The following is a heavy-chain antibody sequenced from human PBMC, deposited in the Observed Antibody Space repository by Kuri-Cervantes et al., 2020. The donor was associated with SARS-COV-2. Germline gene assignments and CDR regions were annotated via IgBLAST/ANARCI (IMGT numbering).Heavy chain of an antibody. V-gene: IGHV1-69*05. D-gene: IGHD3-9*01. J-gene: IGHJ4*02. Sequence: SVKVSCKASGGTFSSYAISWVRQAPGQGLEWMGGIIPIFSTANYAQKFQGRVTITTDESTSTAYMELSSLRSEDTAVYYCARANYDILTGYYFEFDYWGQGTLVTVSS. CDR2: IIPIFSTA. CDR3: ARANYDILTGYYFEFDY. CDR1: GGTFSSYA.